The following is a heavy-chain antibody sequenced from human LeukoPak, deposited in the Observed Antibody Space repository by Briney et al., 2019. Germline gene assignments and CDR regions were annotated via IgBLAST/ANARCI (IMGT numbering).Heavy chain of an antibody. CDR2: ISAYNGNT. J-gene: IGHJ6*02. CDR3: ARDKCTNGVCRIDYYYYGMDV. V-gene: IGHV1-18*01. CDR1: GYTFTSYG. Sequence: RASVKVSCKASGYTFTSYGISWVRQAPGQGLEWMGWISAYNGNTNYAQKLQGRVTMTTDTSTSTAYMELRSLRSDDTAVYYCARDKCTNGVCRIDYYYYGMDVWGQGTTVTVSS. D-gene: IGHD2-8*01.